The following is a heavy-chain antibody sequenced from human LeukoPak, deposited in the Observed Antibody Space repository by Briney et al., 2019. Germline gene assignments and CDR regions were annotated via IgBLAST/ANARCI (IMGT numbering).Heavy chain of an antibody. Sequence: SETLSLTCTVSGGSISTYYWSWIRQPPGKGLEWIGYIFYSGSTKYNPSLKGRVTISLDTSKNQFSLKLSSVTAADTAVYFCARSNGDYVFDYWGQGTLVTVSS. CDR2: IFYSGST. J-gene: IGHJ4*02. V-gene: IGHV4-59*01. D-gene: IGHD4-17*01. CDR3: ARSNGDYVFDY. CDR1: GGSISTYY.